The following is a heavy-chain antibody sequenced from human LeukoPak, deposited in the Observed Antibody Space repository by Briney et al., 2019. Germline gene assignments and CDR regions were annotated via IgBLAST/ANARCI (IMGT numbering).Heavy chain of an antibody. D-gene: IGHD4-11*01. V-gene: IGHV3-7*01. Sequence: PGGSLRLSCAASGFTVSSNYMSWVRQAPGKGLEWVANIKQDGSEKYYVDSVKGRFTISRDNAKNSLYLQMNSLRAEDTAVYYCARDLTTLYGMDVWGQGTTVTVSS. CDR2: IKQDGSEK. J-gene: IGHJ6*02. CDR1: GFTVSSNY. CDR3: ARDLTTLYGMDV.